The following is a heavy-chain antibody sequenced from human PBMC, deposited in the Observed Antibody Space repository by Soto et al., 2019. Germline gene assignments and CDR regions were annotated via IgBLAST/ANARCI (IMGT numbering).Heavy chain of an antibody. J-gene: IGHJ2*01. CDR3: AQTLGLAVAGPGRFDL. V-gene: IGHV1-69*12. D-gene: IGHD6-19*01. CDR1: GGTFSKYA. CDR2: ITPMFGTA. Sequence: QVQLVQSGAEVKKYGSSVKVSCKASGGTFSKYAISWVRQAPGQGLEWMGGITPMFGTANYAQRFQGRVTITADESTSTAYRQLDSLRSDDTAVYYCAQTLGLAVAGPGRFDLWGRGTLVTVSS.